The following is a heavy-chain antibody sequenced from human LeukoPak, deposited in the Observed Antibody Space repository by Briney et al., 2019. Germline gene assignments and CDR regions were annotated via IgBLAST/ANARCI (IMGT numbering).Heavy chain of an antibody. Sequence: GSVKVSCKASGYTFTSYYMHWVRQAPGQGLEWMGIINPSGGSTSYAQKFQGRVTMTRDTSTSTVYMELSSLRSEDTAVYYCARVGGYYGSGSWYYFDYWGQGTLVTVSS. CDR2: INPSGGST. V-gene: IGHV1-46*01. CDR3: ARVGGYYGSGSWYYFDY. CDR1: GYTFTSYY. J-gene: IGHJ4*02. D-gene: IGHD3-10*01.